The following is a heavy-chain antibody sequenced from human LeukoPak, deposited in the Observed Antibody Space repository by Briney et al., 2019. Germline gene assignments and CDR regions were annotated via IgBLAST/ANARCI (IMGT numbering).Heavy chain of an antibody. CDR1: RFTFSSHW. Sequence: GGSLRLSCAASRFTFSSHWMHWVRQAPGKGLVWVSRINRDGSSTSYADSVKGRFTISRDNAKNTLYLQMNSLRAEDTAVYYCAKEGNYNAFDIWGQGTMVTVSS. CDR3: AKEGNYNAFDI. V-gene: IGHV3-74*01. D-gene: IGHD3-10*01. J-gene: IGHJ3*02. CDR2: INRDGSST.